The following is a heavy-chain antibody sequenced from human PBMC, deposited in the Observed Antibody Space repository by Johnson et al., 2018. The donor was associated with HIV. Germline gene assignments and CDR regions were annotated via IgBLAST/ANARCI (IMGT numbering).Heavy chain of an antibody. Sequence: QVQLVESVGGVVQPGRSLRLSCAASGFTFSSYAMHWVRQTPGKGLEWVAIISYDGSNKYYADSVKGRFTISRDNSKNTLYLQMNSLRAEDTAVYYCASEIYRPRPSSSWYVGAFDIWGQGTMVTVSS. J-gene: IGHJ3*02. CDR3: ASEIYRPRPSSSWYVGAFDI. D-gene: IGHD6-13*01. CDR2: ISYDGSNK. CDR1: GFTFSSYA. V-gene: IGHV3-30-3*01.